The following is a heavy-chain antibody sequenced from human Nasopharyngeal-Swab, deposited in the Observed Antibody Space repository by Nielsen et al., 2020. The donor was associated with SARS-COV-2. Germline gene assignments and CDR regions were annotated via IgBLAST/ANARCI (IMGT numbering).Heavy chain of an antibody. CDR3: ARAGIAVAGTWWFDP. Sequence: GALKISCAASGFTFSSYDMHWVRQATGKGLEWVSAIGTAGDTYYPGSVKGRFTISRENAKNSLYLQMNSLRAGDTAVYYCARAGIAVAGTWWFDPWGQGTLVTVSS. D-gene: IGHD6-19*01. CDR2: IGTAGDT. V-gene: IGHV3-13*01. J-gene: IGHJ5*02. CDR1: GFTFSSYD.